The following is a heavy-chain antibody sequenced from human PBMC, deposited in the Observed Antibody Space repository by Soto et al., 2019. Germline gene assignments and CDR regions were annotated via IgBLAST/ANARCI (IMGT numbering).Heavy chain of an antibody. J-gene: IGHJ5*02. V-gene: IGHV4-34*01. CDR1: GGSFSGYY. D-gene: IGHD3-10*01. Sequence: PSETLSLTCAVYGGSFSGYYWSWIRQPPGKGLEWIGEINHSGSTNYNPSLKSRVAISVDTSKNQFSLKLSSVTAADTAVYYCARDLVLLWFGELLYRDNWFDPWGQGTLVTVSS. CDR3: ARDLVLLWFGELLYRDNWFDP. CDR2: INHSGST.